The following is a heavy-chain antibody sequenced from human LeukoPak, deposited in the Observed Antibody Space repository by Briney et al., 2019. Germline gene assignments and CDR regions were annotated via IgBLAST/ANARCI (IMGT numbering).Heavy chain of an antibody. D-gene: IGHD3-22*01. CDR3: ARDPASWTYYDSSGYYDY. Sequence: GGSLRLSCAASGFTFSSYGMHWVRQAPGKGLEWVAVISYDGSNKYYADSVEGRFTISRDNSKNTLYLQMNSLRAEDTAVYYCARDPASWTYYDSSGYYDYWGQGTLVTVSS. V-gene: IGHV3-30*03. CDR1: GFTFSSYG. J-gene: IGHJ4*02. CDR2: ISYDGSNK.